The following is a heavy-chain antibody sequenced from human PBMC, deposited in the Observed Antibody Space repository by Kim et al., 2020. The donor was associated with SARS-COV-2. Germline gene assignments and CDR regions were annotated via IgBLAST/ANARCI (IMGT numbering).Heavy chain of an antibody. CDR3: ARRWAYCSGGSCPGHWYFDL. V-gene: IGHV4-34*01. Sequence: SETLSLTCAVYGGSFSGYYWSWIRQPPGKGLEWIGEINHSGSTNYNPSLKSRVTISVDTSKNQFSLKLSSVTAADTAVYYCARRWAYCSGGSCPGHWYFDLWGRGTLVTVSS. J-gene: IGHJ2*01. CDR1: GGSFSGYY. D-gene: IGHD2-15*01. CDR2: INHSGST.